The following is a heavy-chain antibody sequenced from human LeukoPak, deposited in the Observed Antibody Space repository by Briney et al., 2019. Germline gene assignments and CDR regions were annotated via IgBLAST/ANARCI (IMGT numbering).Heavy chain of an antibody. CDR1: GYSFTSYW. CDR3: ARQNNPGSFDY. V-gene: IGHV5-51*01. J-gene: IGHJ4*02. D-gene: IGHD1-14*01. CDR2: ICPGDSDT. Sequence: GESLKISCQASGYSFTSYWIGWVRQLPGKGRKWMGSICPGDSDTRYSPSFRGQVTISADKSISTAYLQWSSLKASDTAMYYCARQNNPGSFDYWGQGTQVTVSS.